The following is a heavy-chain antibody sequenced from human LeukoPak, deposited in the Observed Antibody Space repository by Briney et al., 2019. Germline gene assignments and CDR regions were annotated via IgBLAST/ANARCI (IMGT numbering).Heavy chain of an antibody. CDR1: GFIFSNYA. J-gene: IGHJ4*02. V-gene: IGHV3-23*01. D-gene: IGHD6-19*01. Sequence: GSLILSCAASGFIFSNYAMSWVRQVPGRGLEWVSTISSRGDSTYVADSVRGRFTISRDNSKNSLYLQMNTVRAEDTAVYYCVKGPRPDITVAHTVENWGQGTLVTVSS. CDR2: ISSRGDST. CDR3: VKGPRPDITVAHTVEN.